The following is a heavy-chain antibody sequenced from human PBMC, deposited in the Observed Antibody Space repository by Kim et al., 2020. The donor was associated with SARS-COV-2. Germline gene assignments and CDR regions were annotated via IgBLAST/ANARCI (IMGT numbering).Heavy chain of an antibody. D-gene: IGHD3-10*01. Sequence: GGSLRLSCAASGFTFSSYSMNWVRQAPGKGLEWVSSISSSSSYIYYADSVKGRFTISRDNAKNSLYLQMNSLRAEDTAVYYCARDGEMVRGVITPPWNGMDVWGQGTTVTVSS. CDR2: ISSSSSYI. J-gene: IGHJ6*02. CDR3: ARDGEMVRGVITPPWNGMDV. V-gene: IGHV3-21*01. CDR1: GFTFSSYS.